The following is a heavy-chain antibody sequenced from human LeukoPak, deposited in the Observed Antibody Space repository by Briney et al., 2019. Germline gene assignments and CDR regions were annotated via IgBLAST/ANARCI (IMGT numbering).Heavy chain of an antibody. D-gene: IGHD6-13*01. J-gene: IGHJ5*02. V-gene: IGHV5-51*03. Sequence: KPGESLKISCKGSGYSFTSYWIGWVRQMPGKGLEWMGIIYPGDSDTRYSPSFQGQVTISADKSISTAYLQWSSLKASDTATYYCARSGLPAGTPQSYNWFDPWGQGTLVTVSS. CDR1: GYSFTSYW. CDR3: ARSGLPAGTPQSYNWFDP. CDR2: IYPGDSDT.